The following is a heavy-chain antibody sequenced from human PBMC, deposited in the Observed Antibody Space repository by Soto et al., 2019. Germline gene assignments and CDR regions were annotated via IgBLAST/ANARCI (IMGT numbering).Heavy chain of an antibody. D-gene: IGHD1-26*01. CDR2: ISSSSSTI. J-gene: IGHJ6*02. Sequence: GGSLRLSCAASGFTFSSYSMNWVRQAPGKGLEWVSYISSSSSTIYYADSVKGRFTISRDNAKNSLYLQMNSLRDEDTAVYYCARDSFGSYYYYYGMDVWGQGTTVTVSS. CDR3: ARDSFGSYYYYYGMDV. CDR1: GFTFSSYS. V-gene: IGHV3-48*02.